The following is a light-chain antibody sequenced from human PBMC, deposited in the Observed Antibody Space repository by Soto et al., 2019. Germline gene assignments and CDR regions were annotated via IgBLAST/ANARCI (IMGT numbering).Light chain of an antibody. V-gene: IGKV1-5*03. Sequence: DIQMTQAPSTLSASLVDRFTITCRASQSISDWLAWYQQKPGNAPKLLIYKTSTLETGVPSRFSGSGSGTEFTLTISSLQPEDFATYYCQQFNSFSYTFGQGPRWIS. CDR1: QSISDW. CDR3: QQFNSFSYT. CDR2: KTS. J-gene: IGKJ2*01.